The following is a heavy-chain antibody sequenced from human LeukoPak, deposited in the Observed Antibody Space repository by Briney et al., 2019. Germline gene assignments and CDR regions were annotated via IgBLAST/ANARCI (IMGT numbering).Heavy chain of an antibody. V-gene: IGHV1-2*02. CDR3: AREEDYDFWSGYFPYGMDV. Sequence: ASVKVSCKASGYTFTGYYMHWVRQAPGQGLEWMGWINPNSGGTNYAQKFQGRVTMTRDTSISTAYMELSRLRSDDTAVYYCAREEDYDFWSGYFPYGMDVWGQGTTVTVSS. CDR2: INPNSGGT. D-gene: IGHD3-3*01. CDR1: GYTFTGYY. J-gene: IGHJ6*02.